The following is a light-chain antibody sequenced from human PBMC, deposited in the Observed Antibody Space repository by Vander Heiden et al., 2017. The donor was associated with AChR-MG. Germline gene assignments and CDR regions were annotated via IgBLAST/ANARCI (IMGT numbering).Light chain of an antibody. V-gene: IGKV3-20*01. CDR3: QEDGSSHT. J-gene: IGKJ4*01. Sequence: EIVLTQSPGTLSLSPGERATLSCRASQSVTNNYLAWYQQKPGQAPRLLIYGASNRANGIPDRIGGSGSGKDFTLSSSRLEHEDFAVYYWQEDGSSHTFGGGTKVEIK. CDR2: GAS. CDR1: QSVTNNY.